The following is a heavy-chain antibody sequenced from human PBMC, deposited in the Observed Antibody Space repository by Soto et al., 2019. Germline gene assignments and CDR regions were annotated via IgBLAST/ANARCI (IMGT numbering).Heavy chain of an antibody. J-gene: IGHJ4*02. Sequence: SSETLSLTCAVSSGSISSSNWWSWVRQPPGKGLEWIGEIYHSGSTNYNPSLKSRVTISVDKSKNQFSLKLSSVTAADTAVYYCARGYDTLTGYLDYWGQGTLVTVSS. D-gene: IGHD3-9*01. CDR1: SGSISSSNW. CDR3: ARGYDTLTGYLDY. V-gene: IGHV4-4*02. CDR2: IYHSGST.